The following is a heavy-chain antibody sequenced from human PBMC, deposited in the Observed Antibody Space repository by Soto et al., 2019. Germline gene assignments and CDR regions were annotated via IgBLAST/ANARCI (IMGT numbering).Heavy chain of an antibody. V-gene: IGHV4-31*03. CDR1: GGSISSGGYY. Sequence: ASETLSLTCTVSGGSISSGGYYWSWIRQHPGKGLEWIGYIYYSGSTYYNPSLKSRVTISVDTSKNQFSLKLSSVTAADTAVYYCARAMIVVVITPPVFDPWGQGTLVTVSS. CDR2: IYYSGST. D-gene: IGHD3-22*01. CDR3: ARAMIVVVITPPVFDP. J-gene: IGHJ5*02.